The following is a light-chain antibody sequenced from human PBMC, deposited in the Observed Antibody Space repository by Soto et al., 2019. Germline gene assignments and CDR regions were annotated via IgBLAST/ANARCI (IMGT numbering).Light chain of an antibody. CDR3: QTYDSSLSGSV. J-gene: IGLJ1*01. Sequence: QPGLTQPGSGSGAPGQRVTISCTRSNSNIGAGCDVHWYQPLPGPAPRLLIYGNSNRPSGVPGRFSGSKSVTSASLAIPGLQPEEEADYYCQTYDSSLSGSVFGTGTKVTV. V-gene: IGLV1-40*01. CDR2: GNS. CDR1: NSNIGAGCD.